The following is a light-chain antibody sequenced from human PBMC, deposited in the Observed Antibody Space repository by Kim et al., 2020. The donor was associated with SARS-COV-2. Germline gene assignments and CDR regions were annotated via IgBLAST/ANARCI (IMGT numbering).Light chain of an antibody. Sequence: EVVLTQSPVTLALSPGERATLSCRASQSVSRYLAWYQQKPGQPPRLLIYDASNRAAGIPARFSGGGSGTDFTLTISSLEPEDSAVYYCQQRGDWPPITFGGGTKLEI. V-gene: IGKV3-11*01. CDR3: QQRGDWPPIT. CDR1: QSVSRY. CDR2: DAS. J-gene: IGKJ4*01.